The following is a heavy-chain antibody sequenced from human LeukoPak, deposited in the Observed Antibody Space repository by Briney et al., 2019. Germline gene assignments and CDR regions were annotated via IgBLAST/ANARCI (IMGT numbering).Heavy chain of an antibody. V-gene: IGHV4-59*11. Sequence: SETLSLTCTVSGGSISSHYWSWIRQPPGKGLEWIGYIYYSGSTNYNPSLKSRVTISVDTSKNQFSLKLSSVTAADTAMYYCARDTWVQRWPHWFDPWGQGTLVTVSS. CDR2: IYYSGST. CDR3: ARDTWVQRWPHWFDP. D-gene: IGHD5-18*01. J-gene: IGHJ5*02. CDR1: GGSISSHY.